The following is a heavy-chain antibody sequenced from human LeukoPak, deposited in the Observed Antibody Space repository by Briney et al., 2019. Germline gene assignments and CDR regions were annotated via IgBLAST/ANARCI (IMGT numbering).Heavy chain of an antibody. Sequence: SETLSLTCAVSGGSIITTNWWSWVRQPPGKGLEWIGEVHLNGATHYNPSLGSRVSMSIDKSKNHMSLKLSSVTAADTAVYYCARDAYYDWGQGTLVTVSS. CDR2: VHLNGAT. V-gene: IGHV4-4*02. CDR1: GGSIITTNW. CDR3: ARDAYYD. J-gene: IGHJ4*02. D-gene: IGHD3-10*01.